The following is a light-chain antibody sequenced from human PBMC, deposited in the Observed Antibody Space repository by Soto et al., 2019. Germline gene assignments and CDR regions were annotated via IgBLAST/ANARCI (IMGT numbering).Light chain of an antibody. CDR1: SSDVGGHNY. CDR3: CSYTVSGTYV. J-gene: IGLJ1*01. CDR2: AVS. V-gene: IGLV2-14*01. Sequence: QSVLTEPASVSGSPGQSITVSCTGTSSDVGGHNYVSWYQQHPGKAPKLMIYAVSNRPSGVSNRFSGSKSGNTATLTISGLQAEDEADYYCCSYTVSGTYVFGTGTKVTVL.